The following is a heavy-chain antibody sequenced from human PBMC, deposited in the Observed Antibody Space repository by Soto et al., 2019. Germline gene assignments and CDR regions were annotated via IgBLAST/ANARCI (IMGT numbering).Heavy chain of an antibody. CDR1: GFTFSSYA. V-gene: IGHV3-23*01. CDR2: LSGSGGST. Sequence: PGGSLRLSCAASGFTFSSYAMSWVRQAPGKGLEWVSALSGSGGSTYYADSVKGRFTISRDNSKNTLYLQMNSLRAQDTAVFYCAKGRNYCSGCLDYWDQGTLVTIFS. CDR3: AKGRNYCSGCLDY. D-gene: IGHD3-10*01. J-gene: IGHJ4*02.